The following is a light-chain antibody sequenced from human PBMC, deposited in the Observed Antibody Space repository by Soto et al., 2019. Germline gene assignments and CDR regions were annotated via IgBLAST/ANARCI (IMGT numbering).Light chain of an antibody. Sequence: QSALTQPASVSGSPGQSITISCTGASTDVDGYDYVSWYQQHPGQAPKLMIYDVNNRPSGVSYRFSGSKSGDTASLTISGLQAEADADDDCSSYTSSAPPYVFGTGTKLTVL. V-gene: IGLV2-14*03. CDR3: SSYTSSAPPYV. J-gene: IGLJ1*01. CDR1: STDVDGYDY. CDR2: DVN.